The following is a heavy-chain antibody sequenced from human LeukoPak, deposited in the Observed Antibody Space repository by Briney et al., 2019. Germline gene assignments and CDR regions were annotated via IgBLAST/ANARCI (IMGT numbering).Heavy chain of an antibody. CDR2: IKQDGSDK. V-gene: IGHV3-7*01. J-gene: IGHJ4*02. CDR1: GFTFTKYW. CDR3: AREVWGPEY. Sequence: GGSLRLSCAASGFTFTKYWMTWVRQAPGKGLEWVGNIKQDGSDKNYMDSVKGRFTISRDNTKNSVYLQTSSLRAEDTAVYYCAREVWGPEYWGQGTLVTVSS. D-gene: IGHD1-14*01.